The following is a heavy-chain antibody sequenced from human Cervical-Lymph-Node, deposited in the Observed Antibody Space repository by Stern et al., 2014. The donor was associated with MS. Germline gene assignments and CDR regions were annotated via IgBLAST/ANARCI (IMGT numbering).Heavy chain of an antibody. V-gene: IGHV5-51*01. CDR2: IFPGGSDI. CDR1: GYTFTSYW. CDR3: ARQRYFDY. Sequence: VQLGQSGPEVKRPGESLKISCQASGYTFTSYWIGWVRQMPGKGLEWIAIIFPGGSDIRYSPSFQAQANISAEMLSSTAYLQWNNLKASDTAIYYCARQRYFDYWGQGTLVTVSS. J-gene: IGHJ4*02.